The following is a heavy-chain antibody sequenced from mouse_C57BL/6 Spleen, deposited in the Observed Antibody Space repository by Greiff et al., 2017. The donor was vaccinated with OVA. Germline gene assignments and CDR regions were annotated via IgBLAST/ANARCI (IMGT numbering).Heavy chain of an antibody. CDR3: ARDWTTDY. CDR1: GYTIKNSY. J-gene: IGHJ2*01. CDR2: IDPASGNT. V-gene: IGHV14-3*01. D-gene: IGHD2-12*01. Sequence: EVKLVESVAELVRPGASVKLSCTASGYTIKNSYMHWVKQRPEQGLEWIGRIDPASGNTKYAPKFQGKATITADTSSNTAYLQLSSLTSEDTAIYYCARDWTTDYWGQGTTLTVSS.